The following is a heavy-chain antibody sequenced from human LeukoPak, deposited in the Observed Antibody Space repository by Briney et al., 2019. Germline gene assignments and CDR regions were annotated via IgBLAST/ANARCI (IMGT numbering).Heavy chain of an antibody. J-gene: IGHJ3*02. CDR3: ARVDSSPQDAFDI. D-gene: IGHD6-13*01. CDR1: GGSISSYY. CDR2: IYYSGST. Sequence: SETLSLTCTVSGGSISSYYWSWIRQPPGKGLEWIGYIYYSGSTNYNPSLKSRVTISVDTSKNQFSLKLSSVTAADTAVYYCARVDSSPQDAFDIWGQGTMVTVSS. V-gene: IGHV4-59*01.